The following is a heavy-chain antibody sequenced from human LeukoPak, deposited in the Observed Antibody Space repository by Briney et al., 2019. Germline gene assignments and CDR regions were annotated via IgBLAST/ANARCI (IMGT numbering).Heavy chain of an antibody. V-gene: IGHV1-8*01. D-gene: IGHD3-16*01. CDR3: ARSRDDYDY. CDR1: GCTFTSYD. Sequence: ASVKVSCKASGCTFTSYDINWVRQATAQGLEWMGWMNPNSGNTGYAQKFQGRVTMTRNTSISTAYMELSSQRSEDTAVYYCARSRDDYDYWGQGTLVTVSS. CDR2: MNPNSGNT. J-gene: IGHJ4*02.